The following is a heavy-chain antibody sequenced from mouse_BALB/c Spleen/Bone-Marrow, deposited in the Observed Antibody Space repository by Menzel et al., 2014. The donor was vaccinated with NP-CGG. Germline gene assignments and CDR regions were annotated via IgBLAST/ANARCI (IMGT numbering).Heavy chain of an antibody. CDR1: GFSLTSYG. CDR3: ARGLGRWFDY. CDR2: IWAGGGT. D-gene: IGHD1-1*01. J-gene: IGHJ2*01. Sequence: VHLVESGPGLVAPSQTLSITCTVSGFSLTSYGVHWVRQPPGKGLEWLGVIWAGGGTNYNSALMSRLSISKDNSKSKVFLKMNSLQTDDTAMYYCARGLGRWFDYWGQGTIFTVSS. V-gene: IGHV2-9*02.